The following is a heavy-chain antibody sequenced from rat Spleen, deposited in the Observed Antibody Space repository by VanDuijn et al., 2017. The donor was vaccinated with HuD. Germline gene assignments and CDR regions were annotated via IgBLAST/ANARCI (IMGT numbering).Heavy chain of an antibody. V-gene: IGHV5-27*01. Sequence: EVQLVESGGGLVQPGRSLKLSCAASGFTFSNYDMAWVRQAPTKGLEWVATISISGGSTYYRDSVKGRFTISRDNAKSTLYLQMNSLRSEDTATYYCTRGGNYDFDYWGQGVMVTVSS. J-gene: IGHJ2*01. CDR3: TRGGNYDFDY. D-gene: IGHD1-10*01. CDR2: ISISGGST. CDR1: GFTFSNYD.